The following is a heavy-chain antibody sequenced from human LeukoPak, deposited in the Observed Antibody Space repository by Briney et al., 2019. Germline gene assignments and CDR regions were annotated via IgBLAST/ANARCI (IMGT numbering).Heavy chain of an antibody. CDR3: ARRSWQFDY. V-gene: IGHV3-7*01. J-gene: IGHJ4*02. Sequence: GGSLRLSCAASGVTFSGFWMTWVRQAPGKGLEWVASIRPDGSDTYYLDSVKGRFTVSRDNAKNSAYLQMDSLRAGDTAVYYCARRSWQFDYWGRGTLVTVSS. CDR1: GVTFSGFW. CDR2: IRPDGSDT. D-gene: IGHD6-13*01.